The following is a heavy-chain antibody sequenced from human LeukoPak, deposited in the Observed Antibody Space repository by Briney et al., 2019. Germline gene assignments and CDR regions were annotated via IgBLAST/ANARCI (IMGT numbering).Heavy chain of an antibody. D-gene: IGHD3-22*01. J-gene: IGHJ4*02. V-gene: IGHV3-30*18. CDR2: ISGDGSNK. CDR3: AKNLRYYDRIGYYDYFDY. Sequence: GGSLRLSCAASGFTFSSYWMHWVRQAPGKGLEWVAFISGDGSNKFYADSVKGRFTISRDNSKNTLYLQMNSLRAEDTAVYYCAKNLRYYDRIGYYDYFDYWGQGTLVTVSS. CDR1: GFTFSSYW.